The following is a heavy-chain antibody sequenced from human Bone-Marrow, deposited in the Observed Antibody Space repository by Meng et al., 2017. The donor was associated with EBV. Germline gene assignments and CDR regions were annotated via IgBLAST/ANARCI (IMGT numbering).Heavy chain of an antibody. CDR2: LIPMSGAP. V-gene: IGHV1-69*01. J-gene: IGHJ4*02. CDR3: ASESGRGYTPDY. Sequence: QVEVVQSGAEVKKPGSSVTASCKTSGGTFTSDAISWVRQAPGQGLEWMGGLIPMSGAPNYAQKFQGRITITADESTSTHYMDLSSLRSEDTAVYYCASESGRGYTPDYWGQGTLVTVSS. D-gene: IGHD3-10*01. CDR1: GGTFTSDA.